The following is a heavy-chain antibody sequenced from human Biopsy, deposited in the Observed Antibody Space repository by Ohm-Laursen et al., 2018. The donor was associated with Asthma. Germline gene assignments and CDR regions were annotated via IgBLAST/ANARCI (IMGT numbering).Heavy chain of an antibody. CDR1: GFTFSTYG. V-gene: IGHV3-30*18. Sequence: SLRLSCAASGFTFSTYGMHWVRQAPGKGLEWVALMSYDGSIKDYADSVKGRFTISRDNSINTLYLHMNSLRTEDTAVYYCAKRRGYSGHDNDYWGQGTLVIVSS. CDR2: MSYDGSIK. CDR3: AKRRGYSGHDNDY. D-gene: IGHD5-12*01. J-gene: IGHJ4*02.